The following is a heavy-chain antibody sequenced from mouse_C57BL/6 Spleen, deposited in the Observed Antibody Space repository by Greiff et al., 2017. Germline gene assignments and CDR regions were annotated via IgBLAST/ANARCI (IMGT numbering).Heavy chain of an antibody. CDR3: ARRIYDYDGGDYLDY. J-gene: IGHJ2*01. D-gene: IGHD2-4*01. CDR2: IYPGSGNT. Sequence: QVQLQQSGPELVKPGASVKISCKASGYSFTSYYIHWVKQRPGQGLEWIGWIYPGSGNTKYNEKFKGKATLTADTSSSTAYMQLSSLTSEDSAVYYCARRIYDYDGGDYLDYWGQGTTLTVSS. CDR1: GYSFTSYY. V-gene: IGHV1-66*01.